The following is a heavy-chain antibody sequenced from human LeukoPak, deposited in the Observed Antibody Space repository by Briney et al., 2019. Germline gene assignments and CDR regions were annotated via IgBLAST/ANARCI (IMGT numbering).Heavy chain of an antibody. CDR1: GFTFSSYA. CDR2: ISGSGGST. CDR3: AKDLGRGVPVHSFDY. V-gene: IGHV3-23*01. D-gene: IGHD3-16*01. Sequence: GGSLRLSCAASGFTFSSYAMSWVRQAPGKGLEWVSGISGSGGSTYYADSVKGRFTISRDNSKNTLYLQMNSLRAEDTAVYYCAKDLGRGVPVHSFDYWGQGTLVTVSS. J-gene: IGHJ4*02.